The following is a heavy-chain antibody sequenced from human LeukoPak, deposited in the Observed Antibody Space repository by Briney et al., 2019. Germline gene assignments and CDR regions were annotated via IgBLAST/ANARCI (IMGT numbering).Heavy chain of an antibody. CDR2: IIPIFGTA. CDR3: ARYPRLYSSSWTGWFDP. V-gene: IGHV1-69*01. CDR1: GGTFSSYA. J-gene: IGHJ5*02. D-gene: IGHD6-13*01. Sequence: SVTVSCKASGGTFSSYAISWVRQAPGQGLEWMGGIIPIFGTANYAQKFQGRVTITADESTSTAYMELSSLRSEDTAVYYCARYPRLYSSSWTGWFDPWGQGTLVTVSS.